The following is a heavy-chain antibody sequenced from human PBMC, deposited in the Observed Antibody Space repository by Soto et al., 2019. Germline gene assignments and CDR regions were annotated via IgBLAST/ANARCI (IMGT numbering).Heavy chain of an antibody. J-gene: IGHJ4*02. CDR1: GFTFSSYA. V-gene: IGHV3-64*01. CDR2: ITSNGGST. CDR3: ARADSGGDYHY. D-gene: IGHD2-21*02. Sequence: GGSLRLSCAASGFTFSSYAMHWVRQAPGKGLEYVSAITSNGGSTYYANSVKGRFTISRDNSKNTLSLQMGSLRAEDMAVYYCARADSGGDYHYWGQGTLVTVSS.